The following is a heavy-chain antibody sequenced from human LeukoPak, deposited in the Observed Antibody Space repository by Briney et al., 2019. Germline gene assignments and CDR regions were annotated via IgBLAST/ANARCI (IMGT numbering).Heavy chain of an antibody. CDR2: ISYDGSNK. V-gene: IGHV3-30*04. CDR3: ARLSTGAYGGDSGAY. Sequence: GRSLRLSCAASGFTFSTYAMHWVLQAPGKGLEWVALISYDGSNKYYADSVKGRFTISRDNSKNTLYLQMNSLRDEDTAVYYCARLSTGAYGGDSGAYWGQGTLVTVSS. D-gene: IGHD4-23*01. J-gene: IGHJ4*02. CDR1: GFTFSTYA.